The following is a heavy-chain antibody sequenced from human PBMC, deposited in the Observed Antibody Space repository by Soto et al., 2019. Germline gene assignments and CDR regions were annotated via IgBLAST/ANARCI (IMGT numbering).Heavy chain of an antibody. D-gene: IGHD2-8*02. Sequence: QVQLQQWGAGLLKPSETLSLTCAVYGGSFSGYYWSWIRQPPGKGLEWIGEINHSGSTNYNPSLKSRVTISVDTSKNQFSLTLSSVTAADTAVYYCARGQSSLLLDCWGQGVRVTVSS. CDR2: INHSGST. CDR3: ARGQSSLLLDC. J-gene: IGHJ4*02. CDR1: GGSFSGYY. V-gene: IGHV4-34*01.